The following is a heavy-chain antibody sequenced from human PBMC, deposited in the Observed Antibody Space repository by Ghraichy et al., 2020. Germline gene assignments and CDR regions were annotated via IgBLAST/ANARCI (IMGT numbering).Heavy chain of an antibody. Sequence: GGSLRLSCAASGFTFSSYAMHWVRQAPGKGLEWVAVISYDGSNKYYADSVKGRFTISRDNSKNTLYLQMNSLRAEDTAVYYCARDVERYFDYWGQGTLVTVSS. CDR3: ARDVERYFDY. CDR1: GFTFSSYA. CDR2: ISYDGSNK. V-gene: IGHV3-30*04. D-gene: IGHD1-26*01. J-gene: IGHJ4*02.